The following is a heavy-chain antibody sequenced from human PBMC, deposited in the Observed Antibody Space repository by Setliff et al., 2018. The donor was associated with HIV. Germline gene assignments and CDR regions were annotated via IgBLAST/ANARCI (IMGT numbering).Heavy chain of an antibody. V-gene: IGHV4-4*07. CDR3: ARLGYSGSLVGAFDI. CDR2: IYTSGST. CDR1: GGSISSYY. J-gene: IGHJ3*02. D-gene: IGHD1-26*01. Sequence: SETLSLTCTVSGGSISSYYWSWIRQPAGKGLEWIGRIYTSGSTNYNPSLKSRVTMSVDTSKNQFPLKLRSVTAADTAVYYCARLGYSGSLVGAFDIWGQGTMVTVSS.